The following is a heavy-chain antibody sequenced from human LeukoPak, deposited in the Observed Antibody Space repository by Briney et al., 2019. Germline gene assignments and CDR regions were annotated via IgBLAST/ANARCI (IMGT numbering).Heavy chain of an antibody. CDR3: ARDGGVGYSYGFVY. CDR1: GFTFSIYS. V-gene: IGHV3-21*01. CDR2: ISSSGSYI. Sequence: GGSLSLSCALSGFTFSIYSMNWVRQAPGKGLEWVSSISSSGSYIYYGDSVKGRFTISRDTAKNSLYPQINSLRAGDTAVYYCARDGGVGYSYGFVYWGEGDLFSVSS. D-gene: IGHD5-18*01. J-gene: IGHJ4*02.